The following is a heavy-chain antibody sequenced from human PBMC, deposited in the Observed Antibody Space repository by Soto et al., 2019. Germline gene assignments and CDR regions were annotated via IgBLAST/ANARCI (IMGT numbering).Heavy chain of an antibody. CDR2: IIPIFGTP. D-gene: IGHD3-22*01. CDR1: GDSFSSYA. V-gene: IGHV1-69*01. CDR3: ATGGYYYETSGFAY. J-gene: IGHJ4*02. Sequence: QVQLVQSVAEVKKPGSAVKVSCNASGDSFSSYAISWVRQAPGHGLEWMGRIIPIFGTPNYAQRVEGRVTITADESTSTANMELSSLTSDATAVYYCATGGYYYETSGFAYWGQGTLVTVSS.